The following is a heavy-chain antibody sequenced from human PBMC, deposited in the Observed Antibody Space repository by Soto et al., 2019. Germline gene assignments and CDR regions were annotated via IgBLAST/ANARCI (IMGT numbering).Heavy chain of an antibody. V-gene: IGHV3-30*18. Sequence: PGGSLRLSCAASGFTFSSYGMHCVRQAPGKGLEWVAVISYDGSNKYYADPVKGRFTISRDNSKNTLYLQMNSLRAEDTAVYYCAKDAENVDTAMVAEVYFDYWGQGTLVTVSS. CDR3: AKDAENVDTAMVAEVYFDY. CDR1: GFTFSSYG. D-gene: IGHD5-18*01. CDR2: ISYDGSNK. J-gene: IGHJ4*02.